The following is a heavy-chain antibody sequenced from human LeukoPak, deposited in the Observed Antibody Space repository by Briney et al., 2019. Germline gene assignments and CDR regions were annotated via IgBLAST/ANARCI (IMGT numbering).Heavy chain of an antibody. D-gene: IGHD6-19*01. V-gene: IGHV4-61*01. J-gene: IGHJ5*01. CDR2: IYYSGST. CDR3: ARARYSSGWFDY. Sequence: SSETLSLTCTVSGGSISSGSYYWSWIRQPPGKGLEWIGYIYYSGSTNYNPSLKSRVTISVDTSKNQFSLKLSSVTAADTAVYYCARARYSSGWFDYWGQGTLVTVSS. CDR1: GGSISSGSYY.